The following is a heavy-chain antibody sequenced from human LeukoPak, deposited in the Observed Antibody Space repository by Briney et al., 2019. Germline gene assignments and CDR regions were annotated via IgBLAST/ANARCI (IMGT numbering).Heavy chain of an antibody. Sequence: SETLSLTCTVSGGSVSSGTSYWSWIRQPPGKGLEWIGYMHHSGSTSYSPTLKTRVTISVDTSKNQFSLKLSSVTAADTAVYYCAREEVGDSYGMDVWGEGTTVTVSS. CDR3: AREEVGDSYGMDV. V-gene: IGHV4-61*01. CDR1: GGSVSSGTSY. J-gene: IGHJ6*02. CDR2: MHHSGST. D-gene: IGHD1-26*01.